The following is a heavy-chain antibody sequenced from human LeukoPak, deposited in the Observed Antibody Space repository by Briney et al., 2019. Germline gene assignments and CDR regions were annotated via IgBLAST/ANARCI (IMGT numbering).Heavy chain of an antibody. CDR3: ARGGFSHGFDI. Sequence: PGGSLRLSCAASGFTFRTYWMHWVRQAPGKGLVGVSRIGNDGSDTIYADSVKGRFTVSRDNAKNTVYLQMNSLRVGDTAVYYCARGGFSHGFDIWGQGTVVTVSS. D-gene: IGHD3-22*01. V-gene: IGHV3-74*01. CDR1: GFTFRTYW. J-gene: IGHJ3*02. CDR2: IGNDGSDT.